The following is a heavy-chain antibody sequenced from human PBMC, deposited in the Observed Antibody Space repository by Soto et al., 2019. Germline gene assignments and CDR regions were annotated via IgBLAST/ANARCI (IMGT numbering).Heavy chain of an antibody. CDR1: GGSINTFY. J-gene: IGHJ4*02. D-gene: IGHD5-12*01. CDR2: IFSSGST. CDR3: AREGSYSAYNFAHGIQLWSFDF. Sequence: LSLTCTVSGGSINTFYWSWVRQPAGKGLEWIGRIFSSGSTSFNPSLESRVAMSVDTSKNHFSLNLSSVTAADMAVYYCAREGSYSAYNFAHGIQLWSFDFWGQGALVTVPQ. V-gene: IGHV4-4*07.